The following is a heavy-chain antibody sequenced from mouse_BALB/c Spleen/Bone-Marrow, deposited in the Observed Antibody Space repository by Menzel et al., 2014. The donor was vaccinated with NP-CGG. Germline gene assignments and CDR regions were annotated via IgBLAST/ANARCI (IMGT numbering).Heavy chain of an antibody. J-gene: IGHJ3*01. D-gene: IGHD2-14*01. CDR3: ARLPSYYRYEDAY. Sequence: EVKLMESGGGLVKPGGSLKLSCAASGFAFXSYDMSWVRQTPEKRLEWVAYISSGGGSTYYPDTVKGRLTISRDNAKNTLYLQMSSLKSEDTAMYYCARLPSYYRYEDAYWGQGTLVTVSA. CDR2: ISSGGGST. CDR1: GFAFXSYD. V-gene: IGHV5-12-1*01.